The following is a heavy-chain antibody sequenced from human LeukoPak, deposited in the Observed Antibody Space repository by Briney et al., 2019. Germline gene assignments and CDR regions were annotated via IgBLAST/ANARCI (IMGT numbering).Heavy chain of an antibody. CDR2: ISAYNGNT. CDR3: ARDLPAYDFWSGYYSSDFDY. Sequence: ASVKVSCKASGYTFTSYGISWVRQAPGQGLEWVGWISAYNGNTNYAQKLQGRVTMTTDTSTSTAYMELRSLRSDDTAVYYCARDLPAYDFWSGYYSSDFDYWGQGTLVTVSS. D-gene: IGHD3-3*01. CDR1: GYTFTSYG. V-gene: IGHV1-18*01. J-gene: IGHJ4*02.